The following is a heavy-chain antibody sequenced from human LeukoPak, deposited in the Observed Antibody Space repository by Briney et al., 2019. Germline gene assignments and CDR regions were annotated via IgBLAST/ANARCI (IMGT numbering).Heavy chain of an antibody. Sequence: SETLSLTCAVYGGSLSGYYWSWIRQPPGKGLEWIGEINHSGSTNYNPSLKSRVTISVDTSKNQFSLKLSSVTAADTAVYYCARDSRGFNPWGQGTLVTVSS. CDR1: GGSLSGYY. V-gene: IGHV4-34*01. CDR2: INHSGST. J-gene: IGHJ5*02. CDR3: ARDSRGFNP. D-gene: IGHD6-13*01.